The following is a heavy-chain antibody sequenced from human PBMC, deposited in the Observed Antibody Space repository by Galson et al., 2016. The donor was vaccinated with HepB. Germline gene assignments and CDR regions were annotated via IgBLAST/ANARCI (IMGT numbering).Heavy chain of an antibody. CDR2: IRGSGGGI. J-gene: IGHJ4*02. V-gene: IGHV3-23*01. CDR1: GFTFATYP. CDR3: AKERGSGLTMVRGVLNPFDI. Sequence: SLRLSCAGSGFTFATYPMSWVRQAPGKGLEWVSGIRGSGGGIDYADSVKGRFTISRDNSKNTLYLQMSSLGAEDTAVYYCAKERGSGLTMVRGVLNPFDIWGQGTLVTVSS. D-gene: IGHD3-10*01.